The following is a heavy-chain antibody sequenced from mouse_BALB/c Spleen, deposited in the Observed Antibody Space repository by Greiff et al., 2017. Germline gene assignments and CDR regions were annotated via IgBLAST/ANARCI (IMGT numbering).Heavy chain of an antibody. D-gene: IGHD2-1*01. CDR2: ISSGGSYT. CDR1: GFTFSSYG. CDR3: ARPSTIWYFDV. Sequence: EVHLVESGGDLVKPGGSLKLSCAASGFTFSSYGMSWVRQTPDKRLEWVATISSGGSYTYYPDSVKGRFTISRDNAKNTLYLQMSSLKSEDTAMYYCARPSTIWYFDVWGAGTTVTVSS. J-gene: IGHJ1*01. V-gene: IGHV5-6*01.